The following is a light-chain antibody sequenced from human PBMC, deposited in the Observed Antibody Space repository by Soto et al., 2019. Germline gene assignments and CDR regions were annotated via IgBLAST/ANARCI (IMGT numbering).Light chain of an antibody. Sequence: EIVLTQSPATLSLSPGERATLSCRASQSVSSYLAWYQQKPGQAPRLLIYDASNRATGIPARFSGSGSGTDFPLTISSLEPEDLAVYYCQQRSNWPTFGGGTKVEIK. CDR1: QSVSSY. V-gene: IGKV3-11*01. CDR2: DAS. CDR3: QQRSNWPT. J-gene: IGKJ4*01.